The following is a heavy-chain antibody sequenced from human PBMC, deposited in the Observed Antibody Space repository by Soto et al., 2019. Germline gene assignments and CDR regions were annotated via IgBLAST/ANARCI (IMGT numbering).Heavy chain of an antibody. Sequence: SETLSLTCTVSGDSIGSYYWSGIRQPRGKGLEWIGYIYDSGSNHYNPSLKSRVTISEDTSKNQFSLKLNSVSAADTAVYYCASGPSGDKVDYWGQGIQVTVSS. CDR2: IYDSGSN. CDR3: ASGPSGDKVDY. CDR1: GDSIGSYY. D-gene: IGHD7-27*01. V-gene: IGHV4-59*08. J-gene: IGHJ4*02.